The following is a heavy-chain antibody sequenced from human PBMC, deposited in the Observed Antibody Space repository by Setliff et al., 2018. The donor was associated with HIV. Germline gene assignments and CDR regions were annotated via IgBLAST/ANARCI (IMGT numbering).Heavy chain of an antibody. J-gene: IGHJ6*03. V-gene: IGHV4-59*01. CDR3: ARGYNHPDYYYYYYMDV. D-gene: IGHD1-20*01. Sequence: TSETLSLTCTVSGGSISSYYWSWIRQPPGKGLEWIGYIYYSGSTNYNPSLKSRVTISVDTSKNQFSLKLSSVTAADTAVYYCARGYNHPDYYYYYYMDVWGKGTTVTVSS. CDR1: GGSISSYY. CDR2: IYYSGST.